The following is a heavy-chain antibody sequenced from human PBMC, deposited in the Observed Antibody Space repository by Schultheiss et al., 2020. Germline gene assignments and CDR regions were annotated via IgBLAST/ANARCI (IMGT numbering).Heavy chain of an antibody. D-gene: IGHD5-24*01. Sequence: SETLSLTCAVYGGSFSGYYWSWIRQPPGKGLEWIGEINHSGSTNYNPSLKSRVTISVDTSKNQFSLKLSSVTAADTAVYYCARVRDGYVYYFDYWGQGTLVTVSS. J-gene: IGHJ4*02. V-gene: IGHV4-34*01. CDR2: INHSGST. CDR1: GGSFSGYY. CDR3: ARVRDGYVYYFDY.